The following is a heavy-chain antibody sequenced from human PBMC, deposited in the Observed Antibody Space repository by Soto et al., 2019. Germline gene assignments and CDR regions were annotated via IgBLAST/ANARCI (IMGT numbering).Heavy chain of an antibody. V-gene: IGHV4-59*01. D-gene: IGHD6-19*01. CDR3: ASTKQWLAFDY. CDR2: FYNSGNT. Sequence: QVQLQESGPGLVKPSETLSLTCTVSGDSISNYYWTWIRQPPGKGLEWIGCFYNSGNTNYNPSLKSRVTISVDTSNNQFSLRVNSVTAADPAVYYCASTKQWLAFDYWGQGALVTVSS. CDR1: GDSISNYY. J-gene: IGHJ4*02.